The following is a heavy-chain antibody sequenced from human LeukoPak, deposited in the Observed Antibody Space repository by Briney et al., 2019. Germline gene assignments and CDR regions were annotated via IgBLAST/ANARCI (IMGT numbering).Heavy chain of an antibody. D-gene: IGHD6-19*01. CDR2: ITSDSGYI. J-gene: IGHJ4*02. V-gene: IGHV3-21*01. CDR3: ARAGGPSAGWTTGTYYFDY. Sequence: PGGSLRLSCAASGFTFSSYSMNWVRQAPGKGLEWVSSITSDSGYIYYADSVKGRFTISRDNAKDSLSLQMNSLRADDTAVYYCARAGGPSAGWTTGTYYFDYWGQGTLVIVSS. CDR1: GFTFSSYS.